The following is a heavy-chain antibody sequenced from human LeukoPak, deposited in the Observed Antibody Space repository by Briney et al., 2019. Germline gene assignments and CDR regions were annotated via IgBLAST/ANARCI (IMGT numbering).Heavy chain of an antibody. CDR2: IRYDGSNK. D-gene: IGHD3-10*01. J-gene: IGHJ4*02. CDR3: AKDQGFGELSPFDY. CDR1: GFTFSSYG. V-gene: IGHV3-30*02. Sequence: GGSLRLPCAASGFTFSSYGMHWVRQAPGKGLEWVAFIRYDGSNKYYADSVKGRFTISRDNSKNTLYLQMNSLRAEDTAVYYCAKDQGFGELSPFDYWGQGTLVTVSS.